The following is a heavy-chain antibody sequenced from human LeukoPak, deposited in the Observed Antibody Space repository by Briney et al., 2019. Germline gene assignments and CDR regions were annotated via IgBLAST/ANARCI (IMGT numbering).Heavy chain of an antibody. CDR1: GYTFTGYY. CDR3: ARESRSNYYFDY. Sequence: SVKVSCKASGYTFTGYYMHWVRQAPGQGLEWMGGIIPIFGTANYAQKFQGRVTITADESTSTAYMELSSLRSEDTAVYYCARESRSNYYFDYWGQGTLVTVSS. J-gene: IGHJ4*02. CDR2: IIPIFGTA. D-gene: IGHD4-11*01. V-gene: IGHV1-69*13.